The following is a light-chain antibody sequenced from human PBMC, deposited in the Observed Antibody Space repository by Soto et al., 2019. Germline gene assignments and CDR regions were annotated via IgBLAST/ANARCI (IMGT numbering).Light chain of an antibody. V-gene: IGKV3-15*01. CDR2: GAS. CDR3: QQYNNWPPGT. J-gene: IGKJ1*01. Sequence: EIMMTQSPATLSVSPGERATLSCRATQSVSSNLAWYQQKPGQAPRLLIYGASTRATGIPARFSGSGSGTEFTLIISSLQSEDFAVYYCQQYNNWPPGTFGQGTKVEIK. CDR1: QSVSSN.